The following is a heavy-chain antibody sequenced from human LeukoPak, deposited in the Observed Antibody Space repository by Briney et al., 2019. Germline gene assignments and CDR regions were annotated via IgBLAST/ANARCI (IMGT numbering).Heavy chain of an antibody. CDR2: LSGSGGST. Sequence: GGSLRLSCAASGFTFSSYGMSWVRQAPGKGREWVSGLSGSGGSTYYADSVKGRFTISRDNSKDTLYLQMNSLRAEDTAIYYCAKDKTSGSYHYYFDLWGQGTLVTVSS. CDR1: GFTFSSYG. V-gene: IGHV3-23*01. D-gene: IGHD1-26*01. CDR3: AKDKTSGSYHYYFDL. J-gene: IGHJ4*02.